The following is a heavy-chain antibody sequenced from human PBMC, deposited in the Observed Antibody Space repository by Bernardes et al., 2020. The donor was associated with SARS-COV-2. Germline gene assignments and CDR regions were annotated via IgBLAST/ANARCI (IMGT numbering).Heavy chain of an antibody. J-gene: IGHJ3*02. D-gene: IGHD3-22*01. CDR2: IKSKTDGGTT. CDR3: TTETVDSSGYYPNHEGAFDI. V-gene: IGHV3-15*01. Sequence: GGSLRLSCAASGFTFSNAWMSWVRQAPGKGLEWVGRIKSKTDGGTTDYAAPVKGRFTISRDDSKNTLYLQMNSLKTEDTAVYYCTTETVDSSGYYPNHEGAFDIWGQGTMVTVSS. CDR1: GFTFSNAW.